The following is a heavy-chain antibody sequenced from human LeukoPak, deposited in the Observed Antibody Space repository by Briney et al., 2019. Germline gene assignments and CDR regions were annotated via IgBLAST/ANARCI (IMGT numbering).Heavy chain of an antibody. J-gene: IGHJ6*03. V-gene: IGHV3-7*01. D-gene: IGHD3-3*02. CDR1: GFTFSTYW. Sequence: PGGSLRLSCAASGFTFSTYWMTWVRQAPGKGLEWVANIKQDGSEKYYVDSMKGRFTVSRDNAKNSLYLQMNSLRAEDTAVYYCASKLGHYYQYMDVWGKGTTVTVSS. CDR2: IKQDGSEK. CDR3: ASKLGHYYQYMDV.